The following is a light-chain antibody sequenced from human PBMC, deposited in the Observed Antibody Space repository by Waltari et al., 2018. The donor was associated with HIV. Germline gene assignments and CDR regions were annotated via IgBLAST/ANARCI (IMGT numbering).Light chain of an antibody. CDR1: SSDVGSYNL. Sequence: QSALTQPASVSGSPGQSITISCPGTSSDVGSYNLVSWYQQHPGKAPKLMIYEGSKRPSGVSNRGSGSKSGNTSSLTISGLQAEDEADYYCCSYAGSSTWVCGGGTKLTVL. J-gene: IGLJ3*02. V-gene: IGLV2-23*01. CDR3: CSYAGSSTWV. CDR2: EGS.